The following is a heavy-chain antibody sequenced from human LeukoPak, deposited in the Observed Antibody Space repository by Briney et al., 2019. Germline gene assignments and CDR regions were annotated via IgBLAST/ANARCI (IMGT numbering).Heavy chain of an antibody. CDR2: IIPIFGTA. D-gene: IGHD3-22*01. V-gene: IGHV1-69*05. CDR1: GGTFTSYA. Sequence: SVKVSCKASGGTFTSYAISWVRQAPGQGLEWMGRIIPIFGTANYAQKFQGRVTITTDESTSTAYMELSSLRSEDTAVYYCAREHYYDSSGYSRAFDIWGQGTRVTVSS. CDR3: AREHYYDSSGYSRAFDI. J-gene: IGHJ3*02.